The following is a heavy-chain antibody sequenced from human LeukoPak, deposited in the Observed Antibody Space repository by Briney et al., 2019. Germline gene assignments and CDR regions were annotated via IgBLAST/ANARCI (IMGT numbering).Heavy chain of an antibody. D-gene: IGHD2-8*02. CDR2: IIPILGIA. CDR1: GGTFSSYA. V-gene: IGHV1-69*04. CDR3: ARDRGTGLFDY. J-gene: IGHJ4*02. Sequence: SVKVSCKASGGTFSSYAISWVRQAPGQGLEWMGRIIPILGIANYAQKFQGRVTITADKSTSTAYMELSSLRSEDKAVYYCARDRGTGLFDYWGQGTLVTVSS.